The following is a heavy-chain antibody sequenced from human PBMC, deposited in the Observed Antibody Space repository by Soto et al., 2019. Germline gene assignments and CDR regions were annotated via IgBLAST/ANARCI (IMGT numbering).Heavy chain of an antibody. V-gene: IGHV1-18*01. D-gene: IGHD6-19*01. CDR3: ARDYSSGWYPSYYYYYGMDV. CDR1: GYTFTSYG. Sequence: QVQLVQSGAEVKNSGASVKVSCKASGYTFTSYGISWVRQAPGQGLEWMGWISAYNGNTNYAQKLQGRVTMTTDTSTSTAYMELRSLRSDDTAVYYCARDYSSGWYPSYYYYYGMDVWGQGTTVTVSS. CDR2: ISAYNGNT. J-gene: IGHJ6*02.